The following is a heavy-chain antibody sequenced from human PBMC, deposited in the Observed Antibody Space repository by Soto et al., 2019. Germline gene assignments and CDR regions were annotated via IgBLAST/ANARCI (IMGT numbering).Heavy chain of an antibody. CDR1: GITFSSYA. J-gene: IGHJ4*02. V-gene: IGHV3-23*01. CDR2: ISGSGDST. CDR3: ALRGSGSYFRY. Sequence: EVQLLESGGGLVQPGGSLRLSCAASGITFSSYAMYWVRQAPGKGLEWVSVISGSGDSTYYADSVKGRFTISRDNSKNTLYLQMNSLRAEDTAVYYCALRGSGSYFRYWGQGTLVTVSS. D-gene: IGHD1-26*01.